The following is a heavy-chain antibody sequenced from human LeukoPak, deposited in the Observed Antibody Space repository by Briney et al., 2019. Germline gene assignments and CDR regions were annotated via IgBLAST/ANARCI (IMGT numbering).Heavy chain of an antibody. Sequence: GGSLRLSCAASGFTFRSYAMNWVRQAPGKGLEWVSVISGSGGGTYYADSVKGRFTISSDISKNTLYLQMNGLRAEDTAVYYCAKGDMGSSWSAFDCWGQGTLVTVSS. J-gene: IGHJ4*02. CDR3: AKGDMGSSWSAFDC. CDR2: ISGSGGGT. V-gene: IGHV3-23*01. D-gene: IGHD6-13*01. CDR1: GFTFRSYA.